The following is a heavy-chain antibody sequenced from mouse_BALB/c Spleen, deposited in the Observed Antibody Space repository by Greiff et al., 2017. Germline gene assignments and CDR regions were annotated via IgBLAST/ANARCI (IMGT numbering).Heavy chain of an antibody. J-gene: IGHJ3*01. D-gene: IGHD2-4*01. V-gene: IGHV1S29*02. CDR2: IYPYNGGT. CDR3: ARSRYDYDGGFAY. CDR1: GYTFTDYN. Sequence: EVKLQESGPELVKPGASVKISCKASGYTFTDYNMHWVKQSHGKSLEWIGYIYPYNGGTGYNQKFKSKATLTVDNSSSTAYMELRSLTSEDSAVYYCARSRYDYDGGFAYWGQGTLVTVSA.